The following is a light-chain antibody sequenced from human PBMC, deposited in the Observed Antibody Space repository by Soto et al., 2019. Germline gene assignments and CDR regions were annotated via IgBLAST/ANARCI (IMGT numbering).Light chain of an antibody. CDR2: GAS. CDR1: QSVSNNY. V-gene: IGKV3-20*01. J-gene: IGKJ1*01. CDR3: QQYGSSGT. Sequence: EIVLAQSPGTLSLSPGGRATLSCRASQSVSNNYLAWYQQKPGQAPRLLIYGASNTATGIPDRFSGSGSGTDLTLTISRLEPDDFAWYYFQQYGSSGTFGQGTKVEIK.